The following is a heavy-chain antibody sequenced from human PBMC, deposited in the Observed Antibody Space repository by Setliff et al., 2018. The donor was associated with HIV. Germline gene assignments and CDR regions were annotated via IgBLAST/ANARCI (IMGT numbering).Heavy chain of an antibody. CDR3: AKSVDTTMDDYYYVDI. CDR1: GGSISSHF. Sequence: SETLSLTCTVSGGSISSHFWTWIRQPAGKGLEWVGRFRPTGNAYYANPYYNPSLKSRVSMSVDTSKSQFSLKLNSVTAADTAVYYCAKSVDTTMDDYYYVDIWGTGITVTVSS. CDR2: FRPTGNAYYANP. D-gene: IGHD5-18*01. J-gene: IGHJ6*03. V-gene: IGHV4-4*07.